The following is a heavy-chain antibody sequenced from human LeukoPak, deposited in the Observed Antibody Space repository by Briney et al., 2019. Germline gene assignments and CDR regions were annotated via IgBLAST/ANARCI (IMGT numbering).Heavy chain of an antibody. J-gene: IGHJ1*01. CDR2: INPNSGGT. D-gene: IGHD3-22*01. Sequence: GASVKVSCKTSGYTFTGYYIHWVRQAPGQGLDWMGWINPNSGGTNYAQKFQGRVTMTRDTSISTAYMELSRLRSDDTAVYYCARGSYDISSFEYFHHWGQGTLVTVSS. CDR3: ARGSYDISSFEYFHH. V-gene: IGHV1-2*02. CDR1: GYTFTGYY.